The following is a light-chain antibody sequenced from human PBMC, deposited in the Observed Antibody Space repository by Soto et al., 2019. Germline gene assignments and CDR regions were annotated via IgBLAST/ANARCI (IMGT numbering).Light chain of an antibody. CDR2: RNY. Sequence: QSALTQPPSASGTPGQRVTISCSGSSSNIGSNYVYWYQQLPGTAPKLLIYRNYQRPSGVPDRFSGSKSGTSASLAISGLRSEDEADYYCAAWDDSLSVYWVFGGGTQLTVL. CDR3: AAWDDSLSVYWV. CDR1: SSNIGSNY. J-gene: IGLJ3*02. V-gene: IGLV1-47*01.